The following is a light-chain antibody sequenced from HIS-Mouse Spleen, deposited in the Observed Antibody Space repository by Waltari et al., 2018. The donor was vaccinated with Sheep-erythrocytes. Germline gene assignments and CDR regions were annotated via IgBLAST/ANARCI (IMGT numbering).Light chain of an antibody. J-gene: IGLJ3*02. CDR2: DVS. V-gene: IGLV2-14*03. CDR1: SSHFGGYNY. CDR3: SSYTSSSTWV. Sequence: QSALTQPASVSGSPGQSITISCTGTSSHFGGYNYVSWYQQHPVKAPKLMIYDVSNRPSGVSNRFSGSKSGNTASLTISGLQAEDEADYYCSSYTSSSTWVFGGGTKLTVL.